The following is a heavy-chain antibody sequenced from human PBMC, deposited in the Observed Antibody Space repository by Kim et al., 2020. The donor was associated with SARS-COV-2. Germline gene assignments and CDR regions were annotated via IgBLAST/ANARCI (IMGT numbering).Heavy chain of an antibody. CDR2: ISPGSDLI. Sequence: GGSLRLSCAASGFNFNSYNMSWVRQAPGKGLEWVSFISPGSDLIYYAESMKGRFTISRENAKNFMYLQMNSLGGAGTAGYYCTRGFDGYGGHFYGMVVWGVGTTVTVSS. CDR1: GFNFNSYN. CDR3: TRGFDGYGGHFYGMVV. V-gene: IGHV3-21*01. J-gene: IGHJ6*02. D-gene: IGHD5-12*01.